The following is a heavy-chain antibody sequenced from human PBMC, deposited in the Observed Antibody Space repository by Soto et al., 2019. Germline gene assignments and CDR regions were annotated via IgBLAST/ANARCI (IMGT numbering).Heavy chain of an antibody. CDR3: ARGQGAAHSYYGLDI. D-gene: IGHD6-6*01. Sequence: EILSLTWTVAGGCINNFYWSWIRQPPGRGLEWIGNIFYSGGTNYNPSLKSRVTISVDTSKNQFSLTLNSLTAADTAVYYCARGQGAAHSYYGLDIWGQGTTVTVSS. CDR2: IFYSGGT. J-gene: IGHJ6*02. CDR1: GGCINNFY. V-gene: IGHV4-59*01.